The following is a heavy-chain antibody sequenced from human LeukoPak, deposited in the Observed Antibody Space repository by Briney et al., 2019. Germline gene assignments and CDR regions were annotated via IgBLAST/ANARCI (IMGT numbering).Heavy chain of an antibody. D-gene: IGHD1-14*01. V-gene: IGHV3-30*04. CDR3: ARSNLGQLDY. Sequence: GGSLRLSCAASGFTFSSYAMHWVRQAPGKGLEWVAVISYDGSNKYYADSVKGRFTISRDNSKNTLYLQMYSLRAEDTAVYYCARSNLGQLDYWGQGTLVTVSS. J-gene: IGHJ4*02. CDR1: GFTFSSYA. CDR2: ISYDGSNK.